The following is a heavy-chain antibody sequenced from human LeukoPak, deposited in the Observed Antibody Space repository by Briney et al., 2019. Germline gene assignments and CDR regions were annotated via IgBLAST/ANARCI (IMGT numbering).Heavy chain of an antibody. D-gene: IGHD3-10*01. CDR3: ARVGLIWFGELLYLAY. Sequence: ASVKVSCKASGYTFTSYGISWVRQAPGQGLEWMGWINPNSGGTNYAQKFQGRVTMTRDTSISTAYMELSRLRSDDTVVYYCARVGLIWFGELLYLAYWGQGTLVTVSS. CDR2: INPNSGGT. V-gene: IGHV1-2*02. CDR1: GYTFTSYG. J-gene: IGHJ4*02.